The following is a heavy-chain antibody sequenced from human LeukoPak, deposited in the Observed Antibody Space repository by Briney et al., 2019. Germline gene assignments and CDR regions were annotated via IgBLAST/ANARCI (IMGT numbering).Heavy chain of an antibody. CDR2: VYYSGAT. CDR1: GYSISSGYY. J-gene: IGHJ5*02. D-gene: IGHD3-10*01. V-gene: IGHV4-38-2*02. Sequence: SETLSLTCTVSGYSISSGYYWGWIRQPPGKRLEWIGSVYYSGATYYNPSFKSRITVSVDTSKNQFSLSLSSVTAADTAVYYCARLGWLYGSGSMNWFDPWGQGTLVTVSS. CDR3: ARLGWLYGSGSMNWFDP.